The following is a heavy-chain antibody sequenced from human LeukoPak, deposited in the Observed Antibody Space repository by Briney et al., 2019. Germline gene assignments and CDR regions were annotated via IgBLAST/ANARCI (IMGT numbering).Heavy chain of an antibody. D-gene: IGHD1-7*01. V-gene: IGHV6-1*01. J-gene: IGHJ3*02. CDR2: TYYRSKWYN. CDR1: GDSVSSNSAA. Sequence: SQTLSLTCAISGDSVSSNSAAWNWIRQSPSRGLEWLGRTYYRSKWYNEYAVSVKSRISINPDTSKHQFSLQLNSVTPEDTAVYYCAREVTGTCAFDIWGQGTMVTVPS. CDR3: AREVTGTCAFDI.